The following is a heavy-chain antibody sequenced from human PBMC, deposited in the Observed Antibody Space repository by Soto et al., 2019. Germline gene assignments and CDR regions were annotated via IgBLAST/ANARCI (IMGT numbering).Heavy chain of an antibody. CDR2: IYYSGST. CDR3: ARRRTIFGVGDYYFDY. D-gene: IGHD3-3*01. J-gene: IGHJ4*02. V-gene: IGHV4-39*01. Sequence: QLQLQESGPGLVKPSETLSLTCTVSGGSISSSSYYWGWIRQPPGKGLEWIGSIYYSGSTYYNPSLKSRVTISVDTSKNQFSLKLSSVTAADTAVYYCARRRTIFGVGDYYFDYWGQGTLVTVSS. CDR1: GGSISSSSYY.